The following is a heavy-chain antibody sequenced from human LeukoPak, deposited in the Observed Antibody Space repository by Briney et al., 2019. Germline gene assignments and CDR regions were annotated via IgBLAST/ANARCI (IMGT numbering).Heavy chain of an antibody. CDR3: AREGIGWEGFGI. D-gene: IGHD1-26*01. CDR2: IYYSGST. V-gene: IGHV4-39*02. J-gene: IGHJ3*02. Sequence: WVRQPPGKGLEWIGSIYYSGSTYYNPSLKSRVTISVDTSKNQFSLKLSSVTAADTAVYYCAREGIGWEGFGIWGQGTMVTVSS.